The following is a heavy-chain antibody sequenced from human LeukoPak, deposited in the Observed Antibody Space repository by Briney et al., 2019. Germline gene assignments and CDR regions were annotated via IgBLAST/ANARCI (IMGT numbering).Heavy chain of an antibody. V-gene: IGHV3-23*01. CDR3: AKDSGILEWLITHFGAFDI. Sequence: GGSLRLSCAASGFTFSSYAMNWVRQAPGKGLEWVSAISGSGGSTYYADSVKGRFTISRDNSKNTLYLQMNSLRAEDTAVYYCAKDSGILEWLITHFGAFDIWGQGTMVTVSS. D-gene: IGHD3-3*01. J-gene: IGHJ3*02. CDR1: GFTFSSYA. CDR2: ISGSGGST.